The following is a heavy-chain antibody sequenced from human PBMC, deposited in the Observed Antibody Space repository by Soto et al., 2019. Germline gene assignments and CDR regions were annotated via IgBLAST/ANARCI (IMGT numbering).Heavy chain of an antibody. V-gene: IGHV3-23*01. Sequence: GGSLRLSCAASGFTFSSYAMSWVRQAPGKGLEWVSAISGSGGSTYYADSVKGRFTISRDNSKNTLYLQMNSLRAEDTAVYYCAKVSYGSGSYYDNLFDYWGQGTLVTVSS. CDR2: ISGSGGST. J-gene: IGHJ4*02. CDR3: AKVSYGSGSYYDNLFDY. D-gene: IGHD3-10*01. CDR1: GFTFSSYA.